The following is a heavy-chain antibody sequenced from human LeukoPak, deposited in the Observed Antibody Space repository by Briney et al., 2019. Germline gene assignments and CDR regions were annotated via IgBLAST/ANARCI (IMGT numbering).Heavy chain of an antibody. CDR3: AKDYYDSSGYYYSY. CDR2: IRYDGSNK. Sequence: AGGSLRLSCAASGFTFSSYGMNWVRQAPGKGLEWVAFIRYDGSNKYYADSVKGRFTISRDNSKNTLYLQMNSLRAEDTAVYYCAKDYYDSSGYYYSYWGQGTLVTVSS. D-gene: IGHD3-22*01. J-gene: IGHJ4*02. V-gene: IGHV3-30*02. CDR1: GFTFSSYG.